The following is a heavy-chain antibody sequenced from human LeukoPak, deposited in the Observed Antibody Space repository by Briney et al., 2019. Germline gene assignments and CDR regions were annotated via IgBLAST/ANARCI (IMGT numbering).Heavy chain of an antibody. J-gene: IGHJ4*02. CDR2: IKQDGSEK. Sequence: GGSLRLSCAASGFTFSSYSMHWVRQAPGKGLEWVANIKQDGSEKYYVDSVKGRFTISRDNAKNSLYLQMNSLRAEDTAVYYCARARDGSGSYYDVLYFDYWGQGTLVTVSS. V-gene: IGHV3-7*04. CDR1: GFTFSSYS. CDR3: ARARDGSGSYYDVLYFDY. D-gene: IGHD3-10*01.